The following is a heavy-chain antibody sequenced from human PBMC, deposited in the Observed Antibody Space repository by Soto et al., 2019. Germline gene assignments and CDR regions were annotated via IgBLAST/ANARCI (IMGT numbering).Heavy chain of an antibody. CDR2: IIPIFGTA. J-gene: IGHJ6*02. V-gene: IGHV1-69*06. D-gene: IGHD3-3*01. CDR3: ASSVPLEWLLSYYYYGMDV. Sequence: VKVSCKASGGTFSSYAISWVRQAPGQGLEWMGGIIPIFGTANYARKFQGRVTITADKSTSTAYMELSSLRSEDTAVYYCASSVPLEWLLSYYYYGMDVWGQGTTVTVSS. CDR1: GGTFSSYA.